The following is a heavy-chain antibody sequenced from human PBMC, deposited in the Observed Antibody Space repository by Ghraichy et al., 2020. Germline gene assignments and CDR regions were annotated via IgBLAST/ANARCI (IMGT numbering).Heavy chain of an antibody. CDR1: GGSISSFY. D-gene: IGHD5-24*01. CDR3: ARAPVDLYYFYYYMDV. Sequence: SETLSLTCTVSGGSISSFYWSWIRQPPGKGLEWIGDIYYSGSTNYNPSLKSRVTISVDTSKNQFSLKLTSVTAADTAVYYCARAPVDLYYFYYYMDVWGKRTTVTVSS. J-gene: IGHJ6*03. CDR2: IYYSGST. V-gene: IGHV4-59*01.